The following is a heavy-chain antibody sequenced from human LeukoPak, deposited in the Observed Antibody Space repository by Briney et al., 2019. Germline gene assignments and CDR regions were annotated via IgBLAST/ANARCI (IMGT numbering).Heavy chain of an antibody. Sequence: PGGSLRLSCAASGFTFSSYAMSWVRQAPGKGLEWVSAISGSGGSTYYADSVKGRFTISRDNSKSTLYLQMNSLRAEDTALYYCARAYYYDSGSYYGHFDYWGRGTLVTVSS. CDR3: ARAYYYDSGSYYGHFDY. V-gene: IGHV3-23*01. D-gene: IGHD3-10*01. CDR1: GFTFSSYA. J-gene: IGHJ4*02. CDR2: ISGSGGST.